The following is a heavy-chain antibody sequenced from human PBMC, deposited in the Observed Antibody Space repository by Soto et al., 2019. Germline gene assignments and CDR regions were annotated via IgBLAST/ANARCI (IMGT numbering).Heavy chain of an antibody. CDR2: ISYSSGTI. Sequence: EVPLLESGGGLVQPGGSLRLSCVASGFTFDEYAMQWVRQAPGKGLEWVSGISYSSGTIGYADSVKGRFTISRDNAKNSLYLQMNSLRAEDTALYFCAKGEDRGYSYGPDYWGQGTLVTVSS. CDR1: GFTFDEYA. J-gene: IGHJ4*02. CDR3: AKGEDRGYSYGPDY. V-gene: IGHV3-9*01. D-gene: IGHD5-18*01.